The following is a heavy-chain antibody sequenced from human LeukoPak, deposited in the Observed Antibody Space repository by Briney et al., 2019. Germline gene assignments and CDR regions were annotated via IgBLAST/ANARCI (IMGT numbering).Heavy chain of an antibody. D-gene: IGHD3-22*01. CDR3: ARGAYYPDY. V-gene: IGHV4-59*13. CDR2: TYYSGST. J-gene: IGHJ4*02. Sequence: SETLSLTCTVSGGSIGSYYWSWIRQPPGKGLEWIGCTYYSGSTIYSPSLKSRVTISVDTSKNQFSLRLSSVTAADTAVYYCARGAYYPDYWGQGTLVTVSS. CDR1: GGSIGSYY.